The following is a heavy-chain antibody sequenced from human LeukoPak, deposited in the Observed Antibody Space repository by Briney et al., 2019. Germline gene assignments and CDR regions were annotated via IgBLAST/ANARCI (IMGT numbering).Heavy chain of an antibody. V-gene: IGHV4-30-4*01. D-gene: IGHD5-18*01. CDR3: ARGYSLDY. Sequence: KSSETLSLTCTVSGGSISSGDYYWSWIRQPPGKGLEWIGYIYYSGSTYYTPSLRGRVTISVDTSKNQFSLNLSSVTAADTAVYYCARGYSLDYWAREPWSPSPQ. CDR2: IYYSGST. J-gene: IGHJ4*02. CDR1: GGSISSGDYY.